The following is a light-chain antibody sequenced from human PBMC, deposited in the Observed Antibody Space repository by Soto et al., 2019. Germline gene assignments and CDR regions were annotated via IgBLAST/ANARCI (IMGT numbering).Light chain of an antibody. J-gene: IGKJ1*01. V-gene: IGKV1-5*01. CDR1: QSISSW. CDR3: QHYKAFSPWT. Sequence: PSTLSASVGDRVTITCRASQSISSWLAWYQQKPGKAPKSLIYDASSLESGVPSRLSGSGSGTEFTLTISNLQPDDSATYYCQHYKAFSPWTFGQGTKVDIK. CDR2: DAS.